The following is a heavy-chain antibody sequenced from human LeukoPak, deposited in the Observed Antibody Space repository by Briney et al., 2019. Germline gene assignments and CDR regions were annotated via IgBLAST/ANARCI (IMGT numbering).Heavy chain of an antibody. D-gene: IGHD3-10*01. J-gene: IGHJ5*02. CDR3: AGVSLSWGYYGSGSYHWFDP. V-gene: IGHV1-2*02. CDR1: GYTFTGYY. Sequence: ASVKVSCKASGYTFTGYYMHWVRQAPGQGLEWMGWINPHSGGTNYAQKFQGRVTMTRDTSISTAYMELSRLRSDDTAVYYCAGVSLSWGYYGSGSYHWFDPWGQGTLVTVSS. CDR2: INPHSGGT.